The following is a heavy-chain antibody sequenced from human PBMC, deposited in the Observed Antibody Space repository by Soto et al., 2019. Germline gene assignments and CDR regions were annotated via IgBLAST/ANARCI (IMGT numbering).Heavy chain of an antibody. CDR3: ARSREYYSSTSCYVDYYYGMDV. J-gene: IGHJ6*02. V-gene: IGHV1-69*02. CDR2: IIPILGIA. D-gene: IGHD2-2*01. CDR1: GGTFSSYT. Sequence: QVQMVQSGAEVKKPGSSVKVSCKASGGTFSSYTISWVRQAPGQGLEWMGMIIPILGIANYVQKLQRRVTIAADKSTSXXYXEXXSLRSEDTAVYYCARSREYYSSTSCYVDYYYGMDVWGQGTTVTVSS.